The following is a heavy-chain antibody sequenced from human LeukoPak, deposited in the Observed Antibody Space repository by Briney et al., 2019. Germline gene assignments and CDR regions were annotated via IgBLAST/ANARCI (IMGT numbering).Heavy chain of an antibody. D-gene: IGHD1-26*01. V-gene: IGHV4-61*02. J-gene: IGHJ4*01. CDR3: ARAVRIVGGNPLLGPFEYYFDY. CDR1: GGSISSGSYY. Sequence: SETLSLTCTVSGGSISSGSYYWSWIRQPAGKGLEWIGRIYTSGSTHYNPSLKSRVTISVDTSKNQFSLKLSSVTAADTAVYYCARAVRIVGGNPLLGPFEYYFDYWGQGTLVTVSS. CDR2: IYTSGST.